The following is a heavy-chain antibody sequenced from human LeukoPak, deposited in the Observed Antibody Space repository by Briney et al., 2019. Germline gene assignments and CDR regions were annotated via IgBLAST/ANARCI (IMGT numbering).Heavy chain of an antibody. CDR1: GGSISSYY. CDR2: IYTSGST. D-gene: IGHD7-27*01. Sequence: PSETLSLTCTVSGGSISSYYWSWIRQPAGKGLEWIGRIYTSGSTNYIPSLKSRVTMSVDTSKNQFSLKLSSVTAADTAVYYCARGSSHGVSRTGIDYWGQGTLVTVSS. V-gene: IGHV4-4*07. CDR3: ARGSSHGVSRTGIDY. J-gene: IGHJ4*02.